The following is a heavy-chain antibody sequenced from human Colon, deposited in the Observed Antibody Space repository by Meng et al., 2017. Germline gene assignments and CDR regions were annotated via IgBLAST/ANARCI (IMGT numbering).Heavy chain of an antibody. J-gene: IGHJ4*02. Sequence: GESLKISCADSGFTFSTYSMHWVRQAPGKGLVWVSQIKPDGRTTAYADSVKGRFTISRDNAKSTLYLEMNSLRAEDAAVYYCARDWDWVVWDYWGQGTLVTVSS. CDR3: ARDWDWVVWDY. CDR1: GFTFSTYS. CDR2: IKPDGRTT. D-gene: IGHD3/OR15-3a*01. V-gene: IGHV3-74*01.